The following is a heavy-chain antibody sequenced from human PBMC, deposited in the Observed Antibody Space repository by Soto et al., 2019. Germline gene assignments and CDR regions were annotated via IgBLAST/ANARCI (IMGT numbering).Heavy chain of an antibody. V-gene: IGHV3-64*04. J-gene: IGHJ6*02. CDR3: AREPGGHYGSGSYYLRYYYGMDV. CDR1: GFTFSNYA. Sequence: GGSLRLSCSVSGFTFSNYAMHWVRQAPGKGLEYVSGITSDGDSTWHADSVKDRFTISRDNSKNTLYLQMNSLRAEDTAVYYCAREPGGHYGSGSYYLRYYYGMDVWGQGTTVTVSS. CDR2: ITSDGDST. D-gene: IGHD3-10*01.